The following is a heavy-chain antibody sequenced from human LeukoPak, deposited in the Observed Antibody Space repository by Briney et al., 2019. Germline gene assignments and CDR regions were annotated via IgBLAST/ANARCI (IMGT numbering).Heavy chain of an antibody. CDR3: AKYRSCTNDIWHGDLDY. Sequence: PPGGSLRLSCAASGFIFRSYAVSWVRQAPGKGLEWVSSFSGSGGGTYSADSVKGRFTISRDNSKHTLYLQMNSLRAEDTALYYCAKYRSCTNDIWHGDLDYWGQGTLVTVSS. D-gene: IGHD2-8*01. V-gene: IGHV3-23*01. CDR2: FSGSGGGT. J-gene: IGHJ4*02. CDR1: GFIFRSYA.